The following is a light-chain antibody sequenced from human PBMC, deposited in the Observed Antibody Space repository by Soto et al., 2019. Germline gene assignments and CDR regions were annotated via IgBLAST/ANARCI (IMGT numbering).Light chain of an antibody. CDR1: QSVRTY. V-gene: IGKV1-39*01. J-gene: IGKJ1*01. Sequence: IKFTRSPASXSEKKNDIVPITCRAGQSVRTYLNWYKKKPDKEXKXXXYGSSRLQTGVQSRFSGSGSGKDFNLTISIFQPEDFVTYFCQLTQIMLWTFGDVTHVDI. CDR2: GSS. CDR3: QLTQIMLWT.